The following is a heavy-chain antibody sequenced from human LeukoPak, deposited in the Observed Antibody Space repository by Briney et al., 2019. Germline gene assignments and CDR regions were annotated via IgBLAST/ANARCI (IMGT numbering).Heavy chain of an antibody. J-gene: IGHJ3*02. D-gene: IGHD6-19*01. V-gene: IGHV3-74*01. CDR2: INSDGSRT. CDR3: ARPETQYSSGLDGFDI. Sequence: PGGSLRLSCAASGFTFSTYWMHWVRQAPGKGLVWVSRINSDGSRTTYADSVKGRFTISRDNAKNTLYLQMNRLRTEDTAVYYCARPETQYSSGLDGFDIWGQGTMVTVSS. CDR1: GFTFSTYW.